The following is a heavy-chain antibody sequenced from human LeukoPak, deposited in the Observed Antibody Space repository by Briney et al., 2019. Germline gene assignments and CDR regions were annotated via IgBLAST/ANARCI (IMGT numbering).Heavy chain of an antibody. V-gene: IGHV1-24*01. D-gene: IGHD3-10*01. J-gene: IGHJ4*02. Sequence: ASVKVSCKASGYTFTSYYMHWVRQAPGKGLEWMGGFDPEDGETIYAQKFQGRVTMTEDTSTDTAYMELSSLRSEDTAVYYCAGSGSYFPFDYWGQGTLVTVSS. CDR1: GYTFTSYY. CDR3: AGSGSYFPFDY. CDR2: FDPEDGET.